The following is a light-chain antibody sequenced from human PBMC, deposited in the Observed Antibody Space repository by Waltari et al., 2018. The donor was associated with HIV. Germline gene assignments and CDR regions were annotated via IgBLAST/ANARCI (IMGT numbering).Light chain of an antibody. CDR1: GSNIGSNN. Sequence: QSVLTQSPSASGTPGQRVTISCSGSGSNIGSNNVHWYQQVPGTAPKLLTDRNNRRPSGVPDRCSGSKSGASASLAISGLQSEDEADYYCAAWDDSLNGPVFGGGTRLTVL. V-gene: IGLV1-44*01. J-gene: IGLJ2*01. CDR2: RNN. CDR3: AAWDDSLNGPV.